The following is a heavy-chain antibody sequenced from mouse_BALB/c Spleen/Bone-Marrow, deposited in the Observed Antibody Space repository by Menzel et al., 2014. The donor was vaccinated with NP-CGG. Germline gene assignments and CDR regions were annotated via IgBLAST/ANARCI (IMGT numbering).Heavy chain of an antibody. Sequence: DVMLVESGGGLVQPGGSRKLSCAASGFTFRSFGMHWARQAPEKGLEWVAYISGGNSTIYYADTVKGRFTISRDNPNNTLFLQMTSLRSEDTAMYYCVRGGYYVPSYFDSWGQGTTLTVSS. V-gene: IGHV5-17*02. CDR1: GFTFRSFG. J-gene: IGHJ2*01. CDR3: VRGGYYVPSYFDS. D-gene: IGHD2-3*01. CDR2: ISGGNSTI.